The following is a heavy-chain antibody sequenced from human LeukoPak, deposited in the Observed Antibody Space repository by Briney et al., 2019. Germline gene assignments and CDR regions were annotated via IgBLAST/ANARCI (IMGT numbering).Heavy chain of an antibody. D-gene: IGHD3-3*01. CDR1: GYSISSGYY. CDR3: ARRRDFWSGYYPNWFDP. J-gene: IGHJ5*02. CDR2: IYHSGST. V-gene: IGHV4-38-2*01. Sequence: SEALSLTCAVSGYSISSGYYWGWIRQPPGKGLEWIGSIYHSGSTYYNPSLKSRVTISVDTSKNQFSLKLSSVTAADTAVYYCARRRDFWSGYYPNWFDPWGQGILVTVSS.